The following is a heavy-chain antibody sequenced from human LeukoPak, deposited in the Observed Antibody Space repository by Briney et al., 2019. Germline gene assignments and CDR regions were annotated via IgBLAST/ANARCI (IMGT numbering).Heavy chain of an antibody. Sequence: GGSLRLSCAASGFTFSSYGMHWVRQAPGKGLEWVAVIWNDGNNKYYADSVKGRFTISRDNSKNTLFLQMNSLRAEDTAVYFCAKVPISYSSGLFDYWGQGTLVTVSS. CDR3: AKVPISYSSGLFDY. CDR1: GFTFSSYG. J-gene: IGHJ4*02. CDR2: IWNDGNNK. V-gene: IGHV3-33*06. D-gene: IGHD6-19*01.